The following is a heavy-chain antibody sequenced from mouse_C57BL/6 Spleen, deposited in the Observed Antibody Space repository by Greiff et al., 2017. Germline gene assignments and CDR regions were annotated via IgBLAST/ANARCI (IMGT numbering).Heavy chain of an antibody. CDR3: ATYDGAFDY. V-gene: IGHV1-69*01. Sequence: QVQLQQPGAELVMPGASVTLSCKASGYTFTSYWMHWVKQRPGQGLEWIGEIDPSASSTNYNQKFKGKSTLTVDRSSSTDYMQLSSLTSEDSAVYDCATYDGAFDYWGQGTTLTVSS. CDR1: GYTFTSYW. J-gene: IGHJ2*01. D-gene: IGHD2-3*01. CDR2: IDPSASST.